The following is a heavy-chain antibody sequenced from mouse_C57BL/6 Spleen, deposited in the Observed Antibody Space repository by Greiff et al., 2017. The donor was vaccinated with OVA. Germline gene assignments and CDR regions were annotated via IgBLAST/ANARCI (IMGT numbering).Heavy chain of an antibody. CDR2: ILPGSGST. D-gene: IGHD2-4*01. Sequence: QVQLQQSGAELMKPGASVKLSCKATGYTFTGYWIEWVKQRPGHGLEWIGEILPGSGSTNYNEKFKGKATFTADTSSNTAYMQLSSLTTEDSAIYYCARSSLYDYDVERSMDYWGQGTSVTVSS. CDR1: GYTFTGYW. V-gene: IGHV1-9*01. CDR3: ARSSLYDYDVERSMDY. J-gene: IGHJ4*01.